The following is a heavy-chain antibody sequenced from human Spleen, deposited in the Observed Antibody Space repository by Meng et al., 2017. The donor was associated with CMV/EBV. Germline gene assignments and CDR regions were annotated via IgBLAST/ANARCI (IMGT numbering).Heavy chain of an antibody. CDR2: IYSSGRP. V-gene: IGHV4-31*02. CDR3: ARGPQQLPPYYFDH. Sequence: TGRSISSGAYYWSCTRQHPGKGVEWIGHIYSSGRPSYSPSLKSRAPISVDTHKIQFSQKLSSATAADTAVYYCARGPQQLPPYYFDHWGQGTLVTVSS. D-gene: IGHD6-13*01. CDR1: GRSISSGAYY. J-gene: IGHJ4*02.